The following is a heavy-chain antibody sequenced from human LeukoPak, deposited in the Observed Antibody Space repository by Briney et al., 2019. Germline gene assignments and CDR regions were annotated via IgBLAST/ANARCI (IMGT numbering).Heavy chain of an antibody. J-gene: IGHJ6*02. D-gene: IGHD2-2*01. CDR2: INPNSGGT. Sequence: ASVKVSCKASGYTFTDYYMHWVRQAPGQGLEWMGWINPNSGGTNYAQKFQGRVTMTRDTSISTAYMELSRLRSDDTAVYYCARDLFCSSTSCYGYYGMDVWGQGTTVTVSS. CDR3: ARDLFCSSTSCYGYYGMDV. CDR1: GYTFTDYY. V-gene: IGHV1-2*02.